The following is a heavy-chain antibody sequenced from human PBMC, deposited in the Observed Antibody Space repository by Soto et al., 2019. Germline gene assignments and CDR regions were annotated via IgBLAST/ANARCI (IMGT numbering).Heavy chain of an antibody. V-gene: IGHV3-13*01. D-gene: IGHD4-17*01. CDR1: GFTFSSYD. Sequence: GGSLRLSCAASGFTFSSYDMHWVRQATGKGLEWVSAIGTAGDTYYPGSVKGRFTISRENAKNSLYLQMNSQRAGDTAVYYCARHGDYYAFDIWGQGAMVTVSS. CDR3: ARHGDYYAFDI. CDR2: IGTAGDT. J-gene: IGHJ3*02.